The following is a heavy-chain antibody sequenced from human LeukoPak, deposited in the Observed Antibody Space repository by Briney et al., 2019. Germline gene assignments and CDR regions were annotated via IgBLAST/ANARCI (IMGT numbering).Heavy chain of an antibody. D-gene: IGHD4-17*01. CDR2: IGSTSGYI. CDR3: ARENGDYADGFDI. CDR1: GFTFSNYR. J-gene: IGHJ3*02. V-gene: IGHV3-21*01. Sequence: GGSLRLSCAASGFTFSNYRMTWVRQSPGKGLEWVSSIGSTSGYIFYADSVQGRFTISRDNAKSSLYLQMNSLRAEDTAVYYCARENGDYADGFDIWGQGTTVTVSS.